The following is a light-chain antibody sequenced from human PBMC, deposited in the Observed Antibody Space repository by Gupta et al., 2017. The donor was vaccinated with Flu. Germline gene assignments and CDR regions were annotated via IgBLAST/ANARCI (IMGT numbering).Light chain of an antibody. Sequence: ETVLTQSPGPLSPSLGEKAALFCSASQSVRHYVSWYEHKPGQAPRVVIYDASQRATGVPARFSGSGFGTDFTLTISSPEPEDFAVYYCQQRLSRETFGQGTRVEI. CDR3: QQRLSRET. V-gene: IGKV3-11*01. J-gene: IGKJ2*01. CDR1: QSVRHY. CDR2: DAS.